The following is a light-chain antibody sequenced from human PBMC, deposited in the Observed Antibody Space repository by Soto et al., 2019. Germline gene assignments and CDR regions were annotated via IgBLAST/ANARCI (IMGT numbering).Light chain of an antibody. Sequence: QSALTQPASVSGSPGRSITIPCTGTISDVGGYNYVSWYQQHPGRAPKLMIYEVTNRPSGVSNRFSGSKSGNTASLTISGLQAEDEADYYCSSYTSSSTQVFGSGTKVTAL. CDR1: ISDVGGYNY. J-gene: IGLJ1*01. CDR2: EVT. V-gene: IGLV2-14*03. CDR3: SSYTSSSTQV.